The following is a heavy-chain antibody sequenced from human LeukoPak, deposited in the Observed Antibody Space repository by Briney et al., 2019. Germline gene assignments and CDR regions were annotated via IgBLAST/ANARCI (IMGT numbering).Heavy chain of an antibody. D-gene: IGHD2-8*01. Sequence: SETLSLTCAVYGGSFSGYYWSWIRQPPGKGLEWIGEINHSGSTNYNPSLKSRVTISVDTSKNQFSLKLSSVPAADTAVYYCARDLGYCTNGVCHTRFDYWGQGTLVAVSS. CDR3: ARDLGYCTNGVCHTRFDY. V-gene: IGHV4-34*01. CDR1: GGSFSGYY. J-gene: IGHJ4*02. CDR2: INHSGST.